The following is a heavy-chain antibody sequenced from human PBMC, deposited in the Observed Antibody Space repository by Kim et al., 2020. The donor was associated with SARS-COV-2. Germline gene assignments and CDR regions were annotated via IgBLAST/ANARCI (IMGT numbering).Heavy chain of an antibody. CDR3: ARGRVNGDYDLCYFEL. V-gene: IGHV4-59*09. Sequence: SRKSRVTISVDTSKNRFSLKLSSVTAADTAVYYCARGRVNGDYDLCYFELWGRGTLVTVSS. D-gene: IGHD4-17*01. J-gene: IGHJ2*01.